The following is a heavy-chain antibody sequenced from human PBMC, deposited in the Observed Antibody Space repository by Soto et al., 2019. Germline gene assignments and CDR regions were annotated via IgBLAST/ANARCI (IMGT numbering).Heavy chain of an antibody. V-gene: IGHV1-69*12. D-gene: IGHD4-17*01. Sequence: QGQLVQSGAEVKKPGSSVKVSCKASGDTFSSYAISWVRQAPGQRLEWMGGIIPIFGTTSYAQNFLGRATIPAEESASAAYMELSSLVSEDTAVYYCGRVGGGTKVTLHYFDNWGQGTLVTVSP. J-gene: IGHJ4*02. CDR1: GDTFSSYA. CDR2: IIPIFGTT. CDR3: GRVGGGTKVTLHYFDN.